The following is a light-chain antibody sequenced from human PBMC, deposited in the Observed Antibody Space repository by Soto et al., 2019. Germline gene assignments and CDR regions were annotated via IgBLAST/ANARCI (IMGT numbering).Light chain of an antibody. J-gene: IGLJ3*02. CDR3: SSHTSSTYWV. V-gene: IGLV2-14*01. CDR2: EVT. CDR1: TSDIGRYNF. Sequence: QPVLTQPASVSGSPGQSITISCSGTTSDIGRYNFVSWYQQHPGKAPKLIIYEVTVRPSGLSNRFSASKSGTTASLTISGLQDEDEAVYYCSSHTSSTYWVFGGGTKLTVL.